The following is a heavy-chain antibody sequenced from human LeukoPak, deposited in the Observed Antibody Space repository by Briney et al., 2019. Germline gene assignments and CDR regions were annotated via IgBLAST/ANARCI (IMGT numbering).Heavy chain of an antibody. J-gene: IGHJ3*02. CDR2: INPSGGST. CDR3: ARDNKEQQLVQGAFDI. D-gene: IGHD6-13*01. V-gene: IGHV1-46*01. Sequence: ASVKVSCKASGYTFTSYYMHWVRQAPGQGLEWMGIINPSGGSTSYAQKFQGRVTMTRDTTTSTVYMELRSLRSEDTAVYYCARDNKEQQLVQGAFDIWGQGTMVTVSS. CDR1: GYTFTSYY.